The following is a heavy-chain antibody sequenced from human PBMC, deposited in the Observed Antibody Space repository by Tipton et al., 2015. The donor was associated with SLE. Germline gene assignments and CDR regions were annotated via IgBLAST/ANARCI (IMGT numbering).Heavy chain of an antibody. V-gene: IGHV4-34*01. J-gene: IGHJ5*02. CDR1: GGSFSGYY. Sequence: TLSLTCAVYGGSFSGYYWSWLRQSPGKGLEWIGEINHSGSTNYNPPLKRRVTISVDRSNNQFSLNLSSVTAADTAEYYCARERIEEYGGKENWIDPWGQGTLVTVSS. D-gene: IGHD4/OR15-4a*01. CDR3: ARERIEEYGGKENWIDP. CDR2: INHSGST.